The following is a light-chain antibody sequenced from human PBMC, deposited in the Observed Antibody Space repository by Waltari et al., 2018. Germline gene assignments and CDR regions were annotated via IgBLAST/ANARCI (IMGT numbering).Light chain of an antibody. CDR3: SSYTNSRTTI. CDR1: GRDIGGYKY. J-gene: IGLJ2*01. Sequence: QSALTQPAPVSGSPRQSIAIPCTATGRDIGGYKYASWYQQYPGRAPKLIIYDVTRWPSGVSNRFIGSKSGVTASLTISGLHAEDEADYYCSSYTNSRTTIFGRGSRVTVL. V-gene: IGLV2-14*03. CDR2: DVT.